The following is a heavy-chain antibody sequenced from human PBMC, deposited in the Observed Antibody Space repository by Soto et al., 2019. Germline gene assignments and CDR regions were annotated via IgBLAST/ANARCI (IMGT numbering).Heavy chain of an antibody. V-gene: IGHV1-18*04. D-gene: IGHD5-12*01. CDR3: ARAVDVLTTPPGDY. CDR2: ISAYNGDT. J-gene: IGHJ4*02. Sequence: QVQLVQSGAEVKKPGASVKVSCKASGYTFTTYGISWVRQAPGQGLEWMGWISAYNGDTNYAQHLQGRVTMTTDTSANTAYMELRSLRSDDTAVYYCARAVDVLTTPPGDYWGQGTLVTVSS. CDR1: GYTFTTYG.